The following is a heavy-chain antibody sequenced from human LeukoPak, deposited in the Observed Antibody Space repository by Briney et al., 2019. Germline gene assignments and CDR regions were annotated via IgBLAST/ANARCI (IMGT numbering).Heavy chain of an antibody. Sequence: PSETLSLTCTVSGYSISSGYYWGWIRQPPGKGLEWIGSIYHSGSTYYNPSLKSRVTISVDTSKNQFSLKLSSVTAADTAIYYCAKGAGGFSYYNWFDPWGQGTLVTVSS. CDR2: IYHSGST. CDR3: AKGAGGFSYYNWFDP. D-gene: IGHD5-18*01. V-gene: IGHV4-38-2*02. CDR1: GYSISSGYY. J-gene: IGHJ5*02.